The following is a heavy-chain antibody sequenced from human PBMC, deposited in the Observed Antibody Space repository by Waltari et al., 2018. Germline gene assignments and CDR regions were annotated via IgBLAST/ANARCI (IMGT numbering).Heavy chain of an antibody. J-gene: IGHJ6*03. CDR1: GGTFSSDA. D-gene: IGHD6-13*01. CDR3: AKGGQGAAYYYYMDV. Sequence: QVQLVQSGAEVKKPGSSVKVSCKASGGTFSSDAISRVRQAPGQGLEWMGGIIPIFGTANYAQKCQGRVTITADKSTSTAYMELSSLRSEDTAVYYCAKGGQGAAYYYYMDVWGKGTTVTVSS. V-gene: IGHV1-69*14. CDR2: IIPIFGTA.